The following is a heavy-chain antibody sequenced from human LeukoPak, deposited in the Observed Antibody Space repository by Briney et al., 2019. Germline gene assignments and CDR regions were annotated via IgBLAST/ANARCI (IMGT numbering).Heavy chain of an antibody. V-gene: IGHV3-30*18. CDR3: AKEPASVDYYLGAAGRFDP. CDR1: GFTFSSYG. D-gene: IGHD4/OR15-4a*01. J-gene: IGHJ5*02. CDR2: ISYDGSNK. Sequence: PGRSLRLSCAASGFTFSSYGMHWVRQAPGKGLEWVAVISYDGSNKAESPSARGRLTTSTENPRNTLYLKTNRLRAEDTAVYYCAKEPASVDYYLGAAGRFDPRGQGTPVTVS.